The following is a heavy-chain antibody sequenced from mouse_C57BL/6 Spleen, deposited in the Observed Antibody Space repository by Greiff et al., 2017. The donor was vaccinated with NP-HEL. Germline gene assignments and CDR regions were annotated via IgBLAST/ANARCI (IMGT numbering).Heavy chain of an antibody. J-gene: IGHJ2*01. CDR3: ASEDSNYVFDY. CDR1: GYTFTSYW. Sequence: VQLVESGAELAKPGASVKLSCKASGYTFTSYWMHWVKQRPGQGLEWIGYINPSSGYTKYNQKFKDKATLTADKSSSTAYMQLSSLTYEDSAVYYCASEDSNYVFDYWGQGTTLTVSS. V-gene: IGHV1-7*01. D-gene: IGHD2-5*01. CDR2: INPSSGYT.